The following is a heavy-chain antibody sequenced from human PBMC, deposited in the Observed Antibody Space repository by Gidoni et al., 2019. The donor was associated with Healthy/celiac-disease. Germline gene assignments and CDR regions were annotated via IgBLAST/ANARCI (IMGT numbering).Heavy chain of an antibody. J-gene: IGHJ4*02. D-gene: IGHD6-19*01. V-gene: IGHV3-30*18. Sequence: QVQLVESGGGVVQPGRSLRPSCQPAGFTFSAYGMHWVRQAPGKGLEWVAVISYDGSNKYYADSVKGRFTISRDNSKNTLYLQMNSLRAEDTAVYYCAKGERGSGWYPDYWGQGTLVTVSS. CDR2: ISYDGSNK. CDR1: GFTFSAYG. CDR3: AKGERGSGWYPDY.